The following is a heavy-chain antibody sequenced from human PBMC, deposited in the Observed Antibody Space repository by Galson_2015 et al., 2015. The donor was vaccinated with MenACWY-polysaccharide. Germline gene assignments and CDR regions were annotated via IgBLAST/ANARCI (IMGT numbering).Heavy chain of an antibody. J-gene: IGHJ4*02. Sequence: SLRLSCAASGFTFSSNRMNWVRQAPGKGLEWVSYISSSSGTIYYADSVKGRFTISRDDAKNSLYLQMNSLRAEDTAVYYCASTSPNSFWGQGTRVIVPS. CDR2: ISSSSGTI. D-gene: IGHD2-21*01. CDR3: ASTSPNSF. CDR1: GFTFSSNR. V-gene: IGHV3-48*01.